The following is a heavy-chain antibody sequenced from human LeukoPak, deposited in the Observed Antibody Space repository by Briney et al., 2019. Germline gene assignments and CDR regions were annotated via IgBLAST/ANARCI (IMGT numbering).Heavy chain of an antibody. Sequence: SVKVSCKASGGTFISYAISWVRQAPGQGLEWMGGIIPIFGTANYAQKFQGRVTITADESTSTAYMELSSLRSEDTAVYYCARSTIFGGHYYYYGMDVWGQGTTVTVSS. CDR2: IIPIFGTA. J-gene: IGHJ6*02. CDR1: GGTFISYA. CDR3: ARSTIFGGHYYYYGMDV. D-gene: IGHD3-3*01. V-gene: IGHV1-69*13.